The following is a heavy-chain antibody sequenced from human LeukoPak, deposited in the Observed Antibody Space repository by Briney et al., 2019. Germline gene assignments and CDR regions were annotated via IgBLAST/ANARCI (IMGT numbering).Heavy chain of an antibody. CDR1: GYTLTELS. CDR2: FDPEDGET. Sequence: ASVKVSCKVSGYTLTELSMHWVRQAPGKGLEWMGGFDPEDGETIYAQKFQGRVTMTEDTSTDTAYMELSSLRSEDTAVYYCAKDYGSGTLYYYFGMDVWGQGTTVTVSS. J-gene: IGHJ6*02. D-gene: IGHD3-10*01. CDR3: AKDYGSGTLYYYFGMDV. V-gene: IGHV1-24*01.